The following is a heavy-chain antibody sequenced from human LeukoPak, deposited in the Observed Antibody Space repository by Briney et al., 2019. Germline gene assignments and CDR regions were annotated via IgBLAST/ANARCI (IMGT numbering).Heavy chain of an antibody. CDR1: GFMFNSYA. CDR3: AKQVAGPYFYYYNGMDV. J-gene: IGHJ6*02. CDR2: IVGSGSTT. V-gene: IGHV3-23*01. D-gene: IGHD6-19*01. Sequence: GGSLRLSCAASGFMFNSYAMSWVRQAPGKGLEWVSAIVGSGSTTYYADSVKGRFTISRDNFKNTLYLQMNSLRVEDMAVYYCAKQVAGPYFYYYNGMDVWGQGTTVTVSS.